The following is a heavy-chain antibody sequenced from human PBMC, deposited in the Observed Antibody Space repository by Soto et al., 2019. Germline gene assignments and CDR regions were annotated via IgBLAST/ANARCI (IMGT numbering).Heavy chain of an antibody. D-gene: IGHD6-13*01. Sequence: ASVKVSCKASGYTFTGYYMHWVRQAPGQGLEWMGWINPNSGGTNYSQKFQGWVTMTRDTSISTAYMELSRLRSDDTAVYYCARSIAAAGTPIDYWGQGTLVTVSS. J-gene: IGHJ4*02. CDR1: GYTFTGYY. V-gene: IGHV1-2*04. CDR3: ARSIAAAGTPIDY. CDR2: INPNSGGT.